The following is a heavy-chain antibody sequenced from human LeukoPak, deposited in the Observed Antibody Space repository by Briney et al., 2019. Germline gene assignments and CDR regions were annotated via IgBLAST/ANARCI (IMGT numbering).Heavy chain of an antibody. D-gene: IGHD5-18*01. J-gene: IGHJ4*02. CDR1: GGSISSGDYY. V-gene: IGHV4-30-4*08. CDR2: IYYSGST. CDR3: ARRDTAMVNFDY. Sequence: SQTLSLTCTVSGGSISSGDYYWSWIRQPPGKGLEWIGYIYYSGSTYYNPSLKSRVTISVDTSNNQFSLKLSSVTAADTAVYYCARRDTAMVNFDYWGQGTLVTVSS.